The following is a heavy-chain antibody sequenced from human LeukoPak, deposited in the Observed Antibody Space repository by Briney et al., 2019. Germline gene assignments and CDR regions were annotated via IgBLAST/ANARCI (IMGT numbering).Heavy chain of an antibody. CDR2: INHSGST. J-gene: IGHJ3*02. CDR3: ARWWEFGGVSPI. V-gene: IGHV4-34*01. CDR1: GGSFSGYY. D-gene: IGHD3-16*01. Sequence: SETLSLTCAVYGGSFSGYYWSWIRQPPGKGLEWIGEINHSGSTNYNPSLKSRVTISVDTSKNQFSLKLSSVTAADTAVYYCARWWEFGGVSPIWGQGKMVTVSS.